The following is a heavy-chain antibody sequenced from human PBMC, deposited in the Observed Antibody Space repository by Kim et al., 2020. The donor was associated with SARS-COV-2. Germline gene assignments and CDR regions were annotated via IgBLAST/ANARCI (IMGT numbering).Heavy chain of an antibody. CDR3: ARHADYDFWIGYYVFDY. CDR2: IYSGGST. D-gene: IGHD3-3*01. V-gene: IGHV3-53*01. CDR1: GFTVSSNY. Sequence: GGSLRLSCAASGFTVSSNYMSWVRQAPGKGLEWVAVIYSGGSTYYADSVKGRFTISRDNSKNTLYLQMNSLRAEDTAVYYCARHADYDFWIGYYVFDYWGQGTLVTVSS. J-gene: IGHJ4*02.